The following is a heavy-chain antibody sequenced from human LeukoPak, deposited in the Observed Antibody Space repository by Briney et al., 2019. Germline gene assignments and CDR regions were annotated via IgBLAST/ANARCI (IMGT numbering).Heavy chain of an antibody. CDR1: GFTFSSYG. D-gene: IGHD1-26*01. J-gene: IGHJ4*02. CDR2: ISSDGGNK. Sequence: PGRSLRLSCAASGFTFSSYGMHWVRQAPGKGLEWVAVISSDGGNKYYADSVKGRFTISRDNSKNTLYLQMNSLRAEDTAVYYCAKKPSGAYWEGIDYWGQGTLVTVSS. V-gene: IGHV3-30*18. CDR3: AKKPSGAYWEGIDY.